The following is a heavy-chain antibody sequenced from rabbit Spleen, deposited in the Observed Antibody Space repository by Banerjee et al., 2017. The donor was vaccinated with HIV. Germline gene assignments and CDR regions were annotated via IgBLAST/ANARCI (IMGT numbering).Heavy chain of an antibody. CDR1: GFSFSNKAV. CDR3: ARDDSSGGYSFDL. V-gene: IGHV1S45*01. Sequence: QERLVESGGGLVKPEGSLKLSCTASGFSFSNKAVMCWVRQAPGKGLEWIACINAVTGKAVYASWAKGRFTISKTSSTTVTLQVTSLTAADTATYFCARDDSSGGYSFDLWGQGTLVTVS. CDR2: INAVTGKA. J-gene: IGHJ3*01. D-gene: IGHD1-1*01.